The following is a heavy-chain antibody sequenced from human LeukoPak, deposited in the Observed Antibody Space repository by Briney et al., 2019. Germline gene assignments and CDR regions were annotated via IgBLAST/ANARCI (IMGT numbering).Heavy chain of an antibody. CDR3: ARGRKSGSRFDY. CDR2: INHSGST. J-gene: IGHJ4*02. D-gene: IGHD3-22*01. V-gene: IGHV4-34*01. CDR1: GGSFSGYY. Sequence: PSETLSLTCAVYGGSFSGYYWSWIRQPPGKGLEWIGEINHSGSTNYNPSLKSRVTISVDTSKNQFSLKLSSVTAADTAVYYRARGRKSGSRFDYWGQGTLVTVSS.